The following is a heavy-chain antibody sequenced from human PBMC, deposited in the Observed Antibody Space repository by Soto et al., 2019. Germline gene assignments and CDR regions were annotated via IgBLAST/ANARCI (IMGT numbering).Heavy chain of an antibody. Sequence: APLNGYCKAAGYTFTSYAMHWVRQTPGQRLEWMGWINAGNGNTKYSQKFQGRVTITRDTSASTAYMELSSLRSEDTAVYYCARDGTTIFGVNYYYYMDVWGKGTTVTGSS. D-gene: IGHD3-3*01. CDR3: ARDGTTIFGVNYYYYMDV. V-gene: IGHV1-3*01. J-gene: IGHJ6*03. CDR2: INAGNGNT. CDR1: GYTFTSYA.